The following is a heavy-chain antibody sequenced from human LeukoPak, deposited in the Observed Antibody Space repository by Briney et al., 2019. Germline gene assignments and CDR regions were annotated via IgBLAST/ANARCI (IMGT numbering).Heavy chain of an antibody. CDR1: GFSLSTSGVR. CDR3: AHSMGFDWLLSTRYYFDY. CDR2: IYWDDDK. Sequence: SGPTLVNPTQTLTLTCTFSGFSLSTSGVRVGWIRQPPGKALEWLALIYWDDDKRYSPSLKSRLTITKDTSKNQVVLTMTNMDPVGTATYYCAHSMGFDWLLSTRYYFDYWGQGTLVTVSS. J-gene: IGHJ4*02. D-gene: IGHD3-9*01. V-gene: IGHV2-5*02.